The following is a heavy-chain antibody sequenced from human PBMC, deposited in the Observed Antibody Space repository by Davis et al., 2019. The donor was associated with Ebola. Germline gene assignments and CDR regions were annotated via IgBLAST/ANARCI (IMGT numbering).Heavy chain of an antibody. V-gene: IGHV1-18*01. J-gene: IGHJ3*02. CDR2: ISAYNGNT. Sequence: AASVKVSCKASGYTFTSYGISWVRQAPGQGLEWMGWISAYNGNTNYAQKLQGRVTMTTDTSTSTAYMELSSLRSEDTAVYYCARFGIVGATNAFDIWGQGTMVTVSS. CDR1: GYTFTSYG. D-gene: IGHD1-26*01. CDR3: ARFGIVGATNAFDI.